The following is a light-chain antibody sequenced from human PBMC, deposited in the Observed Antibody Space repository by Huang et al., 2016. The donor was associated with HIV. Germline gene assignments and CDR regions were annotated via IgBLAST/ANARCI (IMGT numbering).Light chain of an antibody. V-gene: IGKV3-15*01. CDR3: QQYNNWLVIT. CDR1: QSVSSN. Sequence: EIVMTQSPATLSVSPGERATLSCRASQSVSSNLAWYQQKPGQAPRLLLYGASTRATCIPSRFSGSGSGTEFTLTISSLQSEDFAVYYCQQYNNWLVITFGQGTRLEIK. J-gene: IGKJ5*01. CDR2: GAS.